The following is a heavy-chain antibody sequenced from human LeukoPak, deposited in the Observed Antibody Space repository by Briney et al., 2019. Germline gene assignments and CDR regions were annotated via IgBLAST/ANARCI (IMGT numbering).Heavy chain of an antibody. CDR1: GYTFTSYG. J-gene: IGHJ3*02. CDR2: ISAYNGNT. CDR3: ARANGGKIVVVPAATPRDAFDI. V-gene: IGHV1-18*01. D-gene: IGHD2-2*01. Sequence: ASVKVSCKASGYTFTSYGISWVRQAPGQGLEWMGWISAYNGNTNYAQKLQGRVTMTTDTSTSTAYMELRSLRSDDTAVYYCARANGGKIVVVPAATPRDAFDIWGQGTMVIVSS.